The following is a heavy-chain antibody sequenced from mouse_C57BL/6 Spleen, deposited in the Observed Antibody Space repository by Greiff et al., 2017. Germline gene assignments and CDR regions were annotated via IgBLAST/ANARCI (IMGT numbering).Heavy chain of an antibody. J-gene: IGHJ2*01. V-gene: IGHV1-82*01. CDR3: ATYGSEDY. D-gene: IGHD1-1*01. CDR2: IYPGDGDT. Sequence: QVTLKESGPELVKPWASVKISCKASGYAFSSSWMNWVKQRPGKGLEWIGRIYPGDGDTNYNGKFKGKATLTADKSSSTAYMQLSSLTSEDSAVYFCATYGSEDYWGQGTTLTVSS. CDR1: GYAFSSSW.